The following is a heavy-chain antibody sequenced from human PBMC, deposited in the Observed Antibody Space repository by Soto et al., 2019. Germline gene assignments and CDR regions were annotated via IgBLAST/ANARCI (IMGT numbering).Heavy chain of an antibody. J-gene: IGHJ6*02. CDR2: INSDGSST. Sequence: PGGSLRLSCAASGFTFSSYWMHWVRQAPGKGLVWVSRINSDGSSTSYADSVKGRFTISRDNAKNTLYLQMNSLRAEDTAVYYCASSTDRTAGYGMDVWGQGTTVTVSS. D-gene: IGHD1-1*01. CDR3: ASSTDRTAGYGMDV. V-gene: IGHV3-74*01. CDR1: GFTFSSYW.